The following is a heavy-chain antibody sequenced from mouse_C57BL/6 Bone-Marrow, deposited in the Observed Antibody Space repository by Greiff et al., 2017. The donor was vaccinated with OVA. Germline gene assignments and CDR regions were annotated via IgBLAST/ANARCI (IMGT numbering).Heavy chain of an antibody. V-gene: IGHV1-64*01. CDR3: ARQITTGYFDV. CDR1: GYTFTSYW. J-gene: IGHJ1*03. D-gene: IGHD1-1*01. Sequence: VQLQQPGAELVKPGASVKLSCKASGYTFTSYWMPWVKQRPGQGLEWIGMIHPNSGSTNYNEKFKSKATLTVDKSSSTAYMQLSRLTSEDSAVYYCARQITTGYFDVWGTGTTVTVSS. CDR2: IHPNSGST.